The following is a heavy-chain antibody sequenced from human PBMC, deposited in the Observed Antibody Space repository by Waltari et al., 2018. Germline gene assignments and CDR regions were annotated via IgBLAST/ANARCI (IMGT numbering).Heavy chain of an antibody. V-gene: IGHV4-34*01. J-gene: IGHJ4*02. D-gene: IGHD7-27*01. CDR2: INHSGST. Sequence: IGEINHSGSTNYNPSLKSRVTISVDTSKNQFSLKLSSVTAADTAVYYCARGRGKLGKATPFDYWGQGTLVTVSS. CDR3: ARGRGKLGKATPFDY.